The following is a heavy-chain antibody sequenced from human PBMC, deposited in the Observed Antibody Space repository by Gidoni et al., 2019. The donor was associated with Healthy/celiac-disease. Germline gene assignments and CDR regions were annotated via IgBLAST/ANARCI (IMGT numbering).Heavy chain of an antibody. D-gene: IGHD4-17*01. Sequence: QVQLVESGGGVVQPGRSLRLSCAASGFPFSSYAMHWVRQAPGKGLEWVAVIAYDGSNKYYADSVKGRFTISRDNSKNTLYLQMNSLRAEDTAVYYCARDPNHYGDYGPPDYWGQGTLVTVSS. CDR2: IAYDGSNK. J-gene: IGHJ4*02. V-gene: IGHV3-30-3*01. CDR1: GFPFSSYA. CDR3: ARDPNHYGDYGPPDY.